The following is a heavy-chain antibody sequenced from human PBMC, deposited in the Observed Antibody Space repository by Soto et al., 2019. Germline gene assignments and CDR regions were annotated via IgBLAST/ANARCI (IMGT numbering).Heavy chain of an antibody. CDR2: ISVSNGKT. CDR1: GYIFNNYG. Sequence: QVQLVQSGPEVKKPGASVKVSCKASGYIFNNYGLSWVRQAPGDGLEWMGWISVSNGKTHYAQKFQGRVTMTTDTSTNTAYMDLRSLRSDDTAVYYCARDDRQWAGAEAVVTATRVYPGMHVWGQGTTVTVSS. D-gene: IGHD2-21*02. V-gene: IGHV1-18*01. CDR3: ARDDRQWAGAEAVVTATRVYPGMHV. J-gene: IGHJ6*02.